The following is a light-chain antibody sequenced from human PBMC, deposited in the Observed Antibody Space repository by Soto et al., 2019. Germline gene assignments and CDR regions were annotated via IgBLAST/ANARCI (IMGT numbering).Light chain of an antibody. V-gene: IGKV4-1*01. CDR1: HSILYSSNNMNY. Sequence: DIVMTQSPDSLAVSLGERATIKCKSSHSILYSSNNMNYLAWYQQKPGQPPELLIYWASARESGVPDRFSGSGSGTDFTLTISSLQAGDVGVYYCQQYYATPYTVGQGTTLEIK. J-gene: IGKJ2*01. CDR2: WAS. CDR3: QQYYATPYT.